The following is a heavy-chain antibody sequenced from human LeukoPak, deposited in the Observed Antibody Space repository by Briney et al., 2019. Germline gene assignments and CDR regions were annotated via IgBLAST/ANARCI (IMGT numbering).Heavy chain of an antibody. CDR3: AREASGYYRDF. J-gene: IGHJ4*02. Sequence: GGSLRLSCAASGFTFSSYGMHWVRQAPGKGLEWVSVIYYDGSYKYYADSVKGRFTISREDYKNTLYLQMNSLRADDTAVYYCAREASGYYRDFWGQGTLVTVSS. CDR2: IYYDGSYK. CDR1: GFTFSSYG. D-gene: IGHD3-3*01. V-gene: IGHV3-33*01.